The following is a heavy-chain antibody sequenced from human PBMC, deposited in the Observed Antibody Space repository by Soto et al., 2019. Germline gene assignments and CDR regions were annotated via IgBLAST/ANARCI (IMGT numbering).Heavy chain of an antibody. J-gene: IGHJ4*02. CDR3: AMEYCSSTSCDRDY. D-gene: IGHD2-2*02. CDR1: GGTFSSYT. CDR2: IIPILGIA. V-gene: IGHV1-69*02. Sequence: QVQLVQSGAEVKKPGSSVKVSCKASGGTFSSYTIGWVRQAPGQGLEWMGRIIPILGIANYAQKFQGRVTITADKSSSTAYMELSSLRSEDTAVYYCAMEYCSSTSCDRDYWGQGTLVTVSS.